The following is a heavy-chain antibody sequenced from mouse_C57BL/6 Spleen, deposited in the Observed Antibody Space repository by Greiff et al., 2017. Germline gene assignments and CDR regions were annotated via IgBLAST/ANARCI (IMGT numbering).Heavy chain of an antibody. J-gene: IGHJ2*01. CDR3: ARGDDGSSGDSFDY. CDR1: GYTFTSYT. D-gene: IGHD1-1*01. Sequence: VQLQQSGAELARPGASVKMSCKASGYTFTSYTMHWVKQRPGQGLEWIGYINPSSGYTKYNQKFKDKATLTADKSSSTAYMQLSSLTSEDSAVYYCARGDDGSSGDSFDYWGQGTPLTVSS. V-gene: IGHV1-4*01. CDR2: INPSSGYT.